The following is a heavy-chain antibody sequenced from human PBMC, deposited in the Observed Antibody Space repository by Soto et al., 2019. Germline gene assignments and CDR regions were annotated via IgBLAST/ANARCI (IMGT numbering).Heavy chain of an antibody. Sequence: GGSLRLSCAASGFTFTDYWMNWVRQAPGKGLEWVANIKQDGSEKYYVDSVKGRFTISRDNAKNSLYLQMNSLRAEDTAVYYCARDIATIFGVVIIPYYYYYYMDVWGKGTTVTVSS. V-gene: IGHV3-7*01. J-gene: IGHJ6*03. D-gene: IGHD3-3*01. CDR3: ARDIATIFGVVIIPYYYYYYMDV. CDR1: GFTFTDYW. CDR2: IKQDGSEK.